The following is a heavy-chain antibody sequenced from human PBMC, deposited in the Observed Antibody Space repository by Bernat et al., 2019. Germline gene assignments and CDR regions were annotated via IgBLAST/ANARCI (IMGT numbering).Heavy chain of an antibody. CDR1: GGSISSGDYY. V-gene: IGHV4-30-4*01. CDR3: ARDRNGYDSSGYSDY. D-gene: IGHD3-22*01. Sequence: QVQLQESGPGLVKPSQTLSLTCTVSGGSISSGDYYWSWIRQPPGKGLEWIGYIYYSGSTYYNPSLKSRVTISVDTSKNQFSLKLSSVTAADTAVYYCARDRNGYDSSGYSDYWGQGTLVTVSS. CDR2: IYYSGST. J-gene: IGHJ4*02.